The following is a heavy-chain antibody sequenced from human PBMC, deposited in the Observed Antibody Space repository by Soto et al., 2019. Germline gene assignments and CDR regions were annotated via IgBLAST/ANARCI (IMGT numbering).Heavy chain of an antibody. CDR3: AREHMRYFEWLPLNWFDP. D-gene: IGHD3-9*01. J-gene: IGHJ5*02. Sequence: SETLSLTCTVSGASGSSGSYYWSWIRQPPGKGLEWIGYIYYSGSTNYNPSLKSRVTISVDTSKNQFSLKLSSVTAADTAVYYCAREHMRYFEWLPLNWFDPWGQGTLVTGSS. CDR2: IYYSGST. V-gene: IGHV4-61*01. CDR1: GASGSSGSYY.